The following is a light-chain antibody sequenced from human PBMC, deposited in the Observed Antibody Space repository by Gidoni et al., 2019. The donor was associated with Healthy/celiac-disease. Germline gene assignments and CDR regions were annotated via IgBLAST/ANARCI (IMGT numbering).Light chain of an antibody. Sequence: EVALTQSPATLSLSPGERAPLSCRASQSVSSYLAWYQQKPGQAPRLLIYDASNRATGIPARFSGSGSGTDFTLTISSLEPADFAVYYCQQRSNWPPWTFGQGTKVEIK. J-gene: IGKJ1*01. CDR1: QSVSSY. V-gene: IGKV3-11*01. CDR2: DAS. CDR3: QQRSNWPPWT.